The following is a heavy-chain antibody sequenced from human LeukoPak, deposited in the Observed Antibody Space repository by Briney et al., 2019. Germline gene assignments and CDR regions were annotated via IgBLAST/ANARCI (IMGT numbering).Heavy chain of an antibody. J-gene: IGHJ5*02. CDR1: GFTFSSYS. V-gene: IGHV3-23*01. CDR2: ISGSGDRT. D-gene: IGHD3-10*01. Sequence: GGSLRLSCAASGFTFSSYSMSWVRQAPGKGLEWVSGISGSGDRTYYADAVKGRFTISRDNSKNTLYLQMDSLRAEDTAVYYCANSRGHGSGNLWGQGTLVTVSS. CDR3: ANSRGHGSGNL.